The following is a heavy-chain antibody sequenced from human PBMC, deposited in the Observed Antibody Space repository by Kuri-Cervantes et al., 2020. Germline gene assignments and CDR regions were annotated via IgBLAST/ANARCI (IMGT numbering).Heavy chain of an antibody. CDR3: AIGFAPTVTTVWFDP. V-gene: IGHV3-30*04. J-gene: IGHJ5*02. D-gene: IGHD4-11*01. Sequence: GGSLRLSCAASGFTFSSYAMDWVRQAPGKGLEWVAVISFDGSNKYYADSVKGRFTISRDNSKNTMYLQMNSLRAEDTAVYYCAIGFAPTVTTVWFDPWGQGTLVTVSS. CDR2: ISFDGSNK. CDR1: GFTFSSYA.